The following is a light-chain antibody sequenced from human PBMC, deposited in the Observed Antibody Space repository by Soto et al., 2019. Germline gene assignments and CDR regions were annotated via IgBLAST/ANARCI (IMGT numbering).Light chain of an antibody. J-gene: IGKJ4*01. V-gene: IGKV3-20*01. CDR3: QQYGSSLLT. Sequence: EIVLTQSPGTLSLSPGERATLSCRASQSVSSSYLAWYQQQPGQAPRLLIYNTSSRATGIPDRFSGSGSGTDFTLTISRLELEDFAVYYCQQYGSSLLTFGGGTKVEIK. CDR2: NTS. CDR1: QSVSSSY.